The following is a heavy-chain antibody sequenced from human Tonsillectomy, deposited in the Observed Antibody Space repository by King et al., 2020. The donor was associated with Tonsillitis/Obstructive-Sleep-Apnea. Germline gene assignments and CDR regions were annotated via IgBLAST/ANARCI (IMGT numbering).Heavy chain of an antibody. Sequence: VQLVESGGGLVQPGGSLRLSCAASGFTFSNYAMSWVRQAPGKGLEWVSGISDSGGSTYYADSVKGRFTISRDNSKKTLYLQMNSLRAEDTAVYYCAKVPPPPYYVFWRAYEYVWDFGAQGPPATVS. D-gene: IGHD3-3*01. CDR2: ISDSGGST. J-gene: IGHJ6*02. CDR1: GFTFSNYA. CDR3: AKVPPPPYYVFWRAYEYVWDF. V-gene: IGHV3-23*04.